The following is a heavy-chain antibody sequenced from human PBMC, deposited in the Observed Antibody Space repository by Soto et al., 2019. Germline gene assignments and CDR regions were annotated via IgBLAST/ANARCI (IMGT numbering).Heavy chain of an antibody. J-gene: IGHJ5*02. V-gene: IGHV4-31*03. CDR1: GGSISSGGYY. Sequence: SETLSLTCTVSGGSISSGGYYWSWIRQHPGKGLEWIGYIYYSGSTYYNPSLKSRVTISVDTSKNQFSLKLSSVTAADTAVYYCARDRGGIVVVPAAQTNWFDPWGQGTLVTVSS. CDR3: ARDRGGIVVVPAAQTNWFDP. D-gene: IGHD2-2*01. CDR2: IYYSGST.